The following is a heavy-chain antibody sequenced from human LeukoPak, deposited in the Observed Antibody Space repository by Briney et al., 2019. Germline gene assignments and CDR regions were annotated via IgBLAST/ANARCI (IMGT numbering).Heavy chain of an antibody. V-gene: IGHV1-69*05. CDR2: IIPIFGTA. CDR3: ARDFVLDAFDI. J-gene: IGHJ3*02. Sequence: ASVKVSCKASGGTFNSYAISWVRQAPGQGLEWMGGIIPIFGTANYAQKFQGRVTITTDESTSTAYMELSSLRSEDTAVYYCARDFVLDAFDIWGQGTMVTVSS. D-gene: IGHD3-16*01. CDR1: GGTFNSYA.